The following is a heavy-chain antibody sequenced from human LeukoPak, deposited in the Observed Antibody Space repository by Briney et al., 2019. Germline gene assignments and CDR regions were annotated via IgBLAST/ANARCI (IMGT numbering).Heavy chain of an antibody. J-gene: IGHJ4*02. CDR2: ISTSNSFI. V-gene: IGHV3-48*01. Sequence: GGSLRLSCAASGFTLSSYSMNWVRQAPGKGLEWDSYISTSNSFIYYADSVKGRFTISRDNAKNSLYLQMNSLRAEDTAVYYCARDCFGCSSSIDNWGQGTLVTVSS. CDR3: ARDCFGCSSSIDN. D-gene: IGHD6-6*01. CDR1: GFTLSSYS.